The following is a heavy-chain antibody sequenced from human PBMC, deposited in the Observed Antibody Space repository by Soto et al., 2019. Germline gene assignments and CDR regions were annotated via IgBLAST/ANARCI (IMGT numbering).Heavy chain of an antibody. CDR3: ARGYGNAFDY. D-gene: IGHD1-1*01. CDR2: IWYDGSNK. Sequence: QVQLVESGGGVVQPGRSLRLSCAASGFTFSSYGMHWVRQAPGKGLEWVAVIWYDGSNKYYADSVKGRFTISRDNSKNXLYXXXXXLXXXXXAVYYCARGYGNAFDYWGQGTLVTVSS. CDR1: GFTFSSYG. V-gene: IGHV3-33*01. J-gene: IGHJ4*02.